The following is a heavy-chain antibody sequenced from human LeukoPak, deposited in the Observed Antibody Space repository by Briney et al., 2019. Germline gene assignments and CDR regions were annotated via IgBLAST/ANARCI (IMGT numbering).Heavy chain of an antibody. CDR3: TRPRYTIKGAVNGWASFDL. J-gene: IGHJ3*01. CDR2: INPKPGDT. V-gene: IGHV1-2*02. CDR1: GYTFIDFY. Sequence: SVKVSRKASGYTFIDFYLHWVRQAPGPAFEWMGWINPKPGDTNFAQKFLGTVTPTSDTSINTAYMEIHSLRPDDAAVYYCTRPRYTIKGAVNGWASFDLWGQGTKVTVHS. D-gene: IGHD3-3*01.